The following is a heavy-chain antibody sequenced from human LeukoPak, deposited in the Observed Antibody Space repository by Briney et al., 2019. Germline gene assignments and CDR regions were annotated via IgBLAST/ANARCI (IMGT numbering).Heavy chain of an antibody. Sequence: PGGSLRLSCAASAFSFSTYAMSWVRQAPGKGLEWVSVISGDGITTYYADSVKERFTISRDNSKNTLYLQMTSLRAEDTAVYYCARESHIGLDYWGQGTLVTVSS. V-gene: IGHV3-23*01. CDR2: ISGDGITT. CDR3: ARESHIGLDY. J-gene: IGHJ4*02. D-gene: IGHD2-21*01. CDR1: AFSFSTYA.